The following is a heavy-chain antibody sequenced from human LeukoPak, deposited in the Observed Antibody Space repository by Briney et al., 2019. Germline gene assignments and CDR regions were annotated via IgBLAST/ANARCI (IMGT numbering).Heavy chain of an antibody. D-gene: IGHD2-15*01. CDR1: GGSISSGSYY. Sequence: NPSETLSLTCTVSGGSISSGSYYWSWIRQPAGKGLEWIGRIYTRGSTNYNPSLKSRVTISVDTSKNQFSLKLSSVTAADTAVYYCARGGLVVVADPRQNYYGMDVWGQGTTVTVSS. V-gene: IGHV4-61*02. CDR2: IYTRGST. J-gene: IGHJ6*02. CDR3: ARGGLVVVADPRQNYYGMDV.